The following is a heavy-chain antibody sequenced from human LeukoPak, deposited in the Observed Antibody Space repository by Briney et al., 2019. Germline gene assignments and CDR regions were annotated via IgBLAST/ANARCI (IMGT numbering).Heavy chain of an antibody. J-gene: IGHJ4*02. D-gene: IGHD2-15*01. CDR2: IRHDGSNK. CDR1: GFNYRVYG. CDR3: AKDRQLGDCSGGTCYRHLDY. Sequence: GGSLRLSCAASGFNYRVYGTHWVRQAPGKGLEWVTFIRHDGSNKYYAESVKGRFTISRDNSKSMLYVQMNSLRPEDTAVYYCAKDRQLGDCSGGTCYRHLDYWGQGTLVTVSS. V-gene: IGHV3-30*02.